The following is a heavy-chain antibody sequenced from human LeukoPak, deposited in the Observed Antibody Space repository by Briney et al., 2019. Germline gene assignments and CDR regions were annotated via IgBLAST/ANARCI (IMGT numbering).Heavy chain of an antibody. CDR3: ARDRIAAAWRRTSWFDP. V-gene: IGHV4-61*02. CDR2: IYTSGST. CDR1: GGSISSGSYY. J-gene: IGHJ5*02. D-gene: IGHD6-13*01. Sequence: SETLSLTCTVSGGSISSGSYYWSWIRQPAGKGLEWIGRIYTSGSTNYNPSLKSRVTISVDTSKNQFSLKLSSVTAADTAVYYCARDRIAAAWRRTSWFDPWGQGTLVTVSS.